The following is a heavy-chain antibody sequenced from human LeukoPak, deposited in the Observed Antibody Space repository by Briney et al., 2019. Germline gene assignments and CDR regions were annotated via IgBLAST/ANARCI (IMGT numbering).Heavy chain of an antibody. CDR3: ACGAGYYDSSGYFDY. CDR2: INPSGGST. V-gene: IGHV1-46*01. D-gene: IGHD3-22*01. Sequence: ASVKVSCKASGYTFTSYYMHWLRQAPGQGLKWMGIINPSGGSTSYAQKFQGRVTMTRDMSTSTVYMELSSLRSEDTAVYYCACGAGYYDSSGYFDYWGQGTLVTVSS. CDR1: GYTFTSYY. J-gene: IGHJ4*02.